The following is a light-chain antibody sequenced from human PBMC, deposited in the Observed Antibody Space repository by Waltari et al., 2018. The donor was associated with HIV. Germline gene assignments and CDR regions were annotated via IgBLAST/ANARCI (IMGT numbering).Light chain of an antibody. CDR2: GNN. CDR1: SSNIGRHA. J-gene: IGLJ2*01. Sequence: QPVLTQPPSASGTPGQRVIISCSASSSNIGRHAVTWYQHLQAATPTLLIFGNNQRSSGVPDRFAGSKSATSASLAISGLRSVDEADYSCAAWDDSLDGPVFGGGTKLTVL. CDR3: AAWDDSLDGPV. V-gene: IGLV1-44*01.